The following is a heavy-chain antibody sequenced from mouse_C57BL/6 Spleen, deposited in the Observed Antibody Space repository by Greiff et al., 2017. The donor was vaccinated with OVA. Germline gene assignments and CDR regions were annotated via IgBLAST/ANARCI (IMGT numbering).Heavy chain of an antibody. Sequence: QVQLQQPGAELVKPGASVKLSCKASGYTFTSYWMHWVKQRPGQGLEWIGMIHPNSGSTNYNEKFKSKATLTVDKSSSTAYMQLSSLTSEDSAVYYCARRGLLRDYYAMDYWGQGTSVTVSS. CDR1: GYTFTSYW. CDR2: IHPNSGST. J-gene: IGHJ4*01. V-gene: IGHV1-64*01. D-gene: IGHD2-3*01. CDR3: ARRGLLRDYYAMDY.